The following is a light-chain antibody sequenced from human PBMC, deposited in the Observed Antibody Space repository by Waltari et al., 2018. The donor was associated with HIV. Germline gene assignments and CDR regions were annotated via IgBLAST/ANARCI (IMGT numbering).Light chain of an antibody. CDR2: GVN. V-gene: IGLV2-8*01. CDR3: ASYRGISNPYV. CDR1: NSAVIEYSY. J-gene: IGLJ1*01. Sequence: QSALTQPPSASGSPGQSITISCTGSNSAVIEYSYVSCSQHHPGSARNLIIFGVNERPSGVPDRFSGSRSGYSASLTVSGLQSEDEADYYCASYRGISNPYVCGTGTKVTVL.